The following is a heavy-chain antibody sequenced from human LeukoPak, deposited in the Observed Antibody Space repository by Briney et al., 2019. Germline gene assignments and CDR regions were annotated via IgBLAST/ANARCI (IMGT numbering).Heavy chain of an antibody. Sequence: GGSLRLSCAASGFTFSSYWMSWVRQAPGKGLEWVANIKQDGSEKYYVDSVKGRFTISRDNAKNSLYLQMNSLRAEDTAVYYCARDGSGTPYYYYYYMDVWGKGTTVTVSS. V-gene: IGHV3-7*01. CDR1: GFTFSSYW. J-gene: IGHJ6*03. D-gene: IGHD1-26*01. CDR3: ARDGSGTPYYYYYYMDV. CDR2: IKQDGSEK.